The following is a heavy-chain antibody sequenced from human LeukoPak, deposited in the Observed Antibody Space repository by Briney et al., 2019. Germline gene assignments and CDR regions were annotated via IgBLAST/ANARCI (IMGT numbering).Heavy chain of an antibody. V-gene: IGHV3-23*01. CDR3: VKDIQCSY. CDR1: GFNFGDAA. CDR2: ISSSGLNT. J-gene: IGHJ4*02. Sequence: PGGSLRLSCAASGFNFGDAAMTWVCQVPGKGLQWVSLISSSGLNTYYADSVKGRFALSRDNSKNTLDLQMNSLRADDTAVYYCVKDIQCSYWGQGTPVIVSS. D-gene: IGHD2-21*01.